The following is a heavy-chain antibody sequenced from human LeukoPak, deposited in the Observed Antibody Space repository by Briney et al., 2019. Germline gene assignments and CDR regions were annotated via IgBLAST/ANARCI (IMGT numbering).Heavy chain of an antibody. CDR2: ISYSGST. CDR3: ARVNADFWSGLDY. D-gene: IGHD3-3*01. CDR1: GVSIRCNY. J-gene: IGHJ4*02. Sequence: SETLSFTCTVSGVSIRCNYWNWIRQPPGKGLEWIGYISYSGSTNYNPSLKSRVTISVDTSKNQFSLKLSSVTAADTAVYYCARVNADFWSGLDYWGQGTLVTVSS. V-gene: IGHV4-59*12.